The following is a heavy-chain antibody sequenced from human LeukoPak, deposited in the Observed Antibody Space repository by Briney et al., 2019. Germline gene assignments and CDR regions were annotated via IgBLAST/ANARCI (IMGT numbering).Heavy chain of an antibody. Sequence: ASVKVSCKASGGTFSSYAISWVRQAPGQGLEWMGRIIPILGIANYAQKFQGRVTITADKSTSTAYMELSSLRSEDTAVYYCARDQGVVVPAAIVGFDPWGQGTLVTVSS. V-gene: IGHV1-69*04. J-gene: IGHJ5*02. CDR3: ARDQGVVVPAAIVGFDP. CDR2: IIPILGIA. CDR1: GGTFSSYA. D-gene: IGHD2-2*02.